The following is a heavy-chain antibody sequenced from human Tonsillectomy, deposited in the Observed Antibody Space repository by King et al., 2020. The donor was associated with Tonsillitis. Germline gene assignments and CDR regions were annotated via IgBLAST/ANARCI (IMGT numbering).Heavy chain of an antibody. V-gene: IGHV1-2*02. CDR3: ARSPGGGIVGGILVY. J-gene: IGHJ4*02. Sequence: QVQLVESGAEVKKPGASVKVSCKASGYSFIGYYMHWVRQAPGQGPEWMGWINPNSGDTKYAQKFQGRVTMTRDTSISTAYMELSRLRSDDTAVYYCARSPGGGIVGGILVYWGQGTLVTVSS. CDR1: GYSFIGYY. CDR2: INPNSGDT. D-gene: IGHD1-26*01.